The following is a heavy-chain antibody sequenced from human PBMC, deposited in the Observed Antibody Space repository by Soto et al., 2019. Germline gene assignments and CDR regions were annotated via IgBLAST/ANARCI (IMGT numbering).Heavy chain of an antibody. CDR3: ARAWFGELLDYYGMDV. Sequence: SETLSLTCTVSGGSISSGDYYWSWIRQPPGKGLEWIGYIYHSGSTYYNPSLKSRVTISVDRSKNQFSLKLSSVTAADTAVYYCARAWFGELLDYYGMDVWGQGNTVTVS. CDR1: GGSISSGDYY. D-gene: IGHD3-10*01. V-gene: IGHV4-30-2*01. J-gene: IGHJ6*02. CDR2: IYHSGST.